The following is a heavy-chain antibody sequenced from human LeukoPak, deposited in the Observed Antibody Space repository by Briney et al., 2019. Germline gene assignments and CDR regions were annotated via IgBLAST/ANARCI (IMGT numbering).Heavy chain of an antibody. CDR1: GGSISSYY. J-gene: IGHJ4*02. CDR3: ARDNCSSTSCYNNYFDY. D-gene: IGHD2-2*02. Sequence: SETLSLTFRVSGGSISSYYWSWIRQPAGKGLEWIGRIYASGSTNYNPSIKRRVTMSVDTSKNQFSLKLSSVTAADTAVYYCARDNCSSTSCYNNYFDYWGQGTLVTVSS. V-gene: IGHV4-4*07. CDR2: IYASGST.